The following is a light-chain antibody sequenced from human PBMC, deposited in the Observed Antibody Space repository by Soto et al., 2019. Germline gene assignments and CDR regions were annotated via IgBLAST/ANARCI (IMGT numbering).Light chain of an antibody. J-gene: IGKJ1*01. CDR3: MQSSNYVWT. CDR2: KAS. CDR1: QNINTW. Sequence: DIQMTQSPSTLSASVGDRVTITCRASQNINTWLSWYHQAPGEPPKLLIFKASRLQSGVQSRFSGGGSATRFTLTITGLQPDDVGTYYCMQSSNYVWTFGQGTKVEVK. V-gene: IGKV1-5*03.